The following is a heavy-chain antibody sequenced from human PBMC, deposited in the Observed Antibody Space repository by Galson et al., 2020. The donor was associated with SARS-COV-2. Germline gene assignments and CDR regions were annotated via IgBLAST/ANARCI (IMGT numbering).Heavy chain of an antibody. CDR3: ARGATEPDYGDMDDYYYYYGMDV. V-gene: IGHV3-74*01. J-gene: IGHJ6*02. D-gene: IGHD4-17*01. Sequence: GESLKISCAASGFTFSSYWMHWVRQAPGKGLVWVSRINSDGSSTSYADSVKGRFTISRDNAKNTLYLQMNSLRAEDTAVYHCARGATEPDYGDMDDYYYYYGMDVWGQGTTVTVSS. CDR2: INSDGSST. CDR1: GFTFSSYW.